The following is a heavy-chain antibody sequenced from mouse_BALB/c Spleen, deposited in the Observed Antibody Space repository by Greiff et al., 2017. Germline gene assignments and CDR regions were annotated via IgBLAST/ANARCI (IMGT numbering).Heavy chain of an antibody. V-gene: IGHV5-6-5*01. CDR2: ISSGGST. J-gene: IGHJ3*01. CDR1: GFTFSSYA. CDR3: ARGGDYDGYPRFAY. Sequence: EVMLVESGGGLVKPGGSLKLSCAASGFTFSSYAMSWVRQTPEKRLEWVASISSGGSTYYPDSVKGRFTISRDNARNILYLQMSSLRSEDTAMYYCARGGDYDGYPRFAYWGQGTLVTVSA. D-gene: IGHD2-3*01.